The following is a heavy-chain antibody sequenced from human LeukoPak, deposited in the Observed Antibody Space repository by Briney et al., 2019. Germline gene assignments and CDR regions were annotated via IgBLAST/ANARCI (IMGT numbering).Heavy chain of an antibody. J-gene: IGHJ4*02. CDR2: IFYSGST. V-gene: IGHV4-39*01. Sequence: PSETLSLTCTVSGGSISSYFWGWIRQPPGKGLEWIGSIFYSGSTYYNPSLNSRVTISIDTSKSQFSLRLSSVTAADTAVYYCARQMNTVTADYWGQGTLVTVSS. D-gene: IGHD4-17*01. CDR1: GGSISSYF. CDR3: ARQMNTVTADY.